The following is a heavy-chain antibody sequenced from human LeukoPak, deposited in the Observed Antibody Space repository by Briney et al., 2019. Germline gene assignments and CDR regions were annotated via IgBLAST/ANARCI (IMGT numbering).Heavy chain of an antibody. D-gene: IGHD1-26*01. CDR1: GGSISSYY. Sequence: RSETLSLTCTVSGGSISSYYWSCIRQPPGKGLEWICYIYYSGSNNYNPSLMSRVTISVDTSKNQFSLNLSSVTAADTAVYYCARGPLGRFDYWGQGTLVTVSS. CDR2: IYYSGSN. V-gene: IGHV4-59*08. CDR3: ARGPLGRFDY. J-gene: IGHJ4*02.